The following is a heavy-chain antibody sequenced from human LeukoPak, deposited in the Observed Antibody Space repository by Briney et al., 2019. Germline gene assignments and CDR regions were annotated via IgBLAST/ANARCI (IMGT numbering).Heavy chain of an antibody. Sequence: PSETLSLTCTVAGGSINSYYWSWIRQPPGKGVEWVGYTYYSESTRYNPSLTSRVTISVDTSKNQFSLKLTSVTAADTAVYYCARGSGNYWQVSFDYWGQGTLVTVSS. CDR3: ARGSGNYWQVSFDY. CDR2: TYYSEST. CDR1: GGSINSYY. J-gene: IGHJ4*02. D-gene: IGHD1-26*01. V-gene: IGHV4-59*08.